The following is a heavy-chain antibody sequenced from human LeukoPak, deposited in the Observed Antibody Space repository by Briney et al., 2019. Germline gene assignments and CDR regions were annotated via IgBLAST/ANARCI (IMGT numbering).Heavy chain of an antibody. CDR1: VYTFTNYN. J-gene: IGHJ4*02. CDR3: ARGPPETTSSDY. D-gene: IGHD2-2*01. V-gene: IGHV1-8*01. Sequence: ASVSVSPTASVYTFTNYNINWVRHAPGQGLEWIGWMNPNTTKTGYAQKFQGRVTMTRNTSIATAYMELSSLRSEDTAVYYCARGPPETTSSDYWGQGTLVTVSS. CDR2: MNPNTTKT.